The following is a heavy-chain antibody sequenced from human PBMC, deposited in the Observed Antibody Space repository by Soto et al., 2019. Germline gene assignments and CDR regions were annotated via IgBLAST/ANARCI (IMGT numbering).Heavy chain of an antibody. Sequence: EVQLVESGGGLVKPGGSLRLSCAASGFTFSSSSMNWVRQAPGKGLEWVSSISSSSSYIYYADSVKGRFTISRDNAKNALYLQMNSLRAEDTAVYYCAREPVASYYYGMDVWGQGTTVTVSS. CDR1: GFTFSSSS. D-gene: IGHD6-19*01. V-gene: IGHV3-21*01. J-gene: IGHJ6*02. CDR3: AREPVASYYYGMDV. CDR2: ISSSSSYI.